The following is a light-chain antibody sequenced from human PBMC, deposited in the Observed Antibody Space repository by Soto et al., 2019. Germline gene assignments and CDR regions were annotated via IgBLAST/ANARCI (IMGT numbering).Light chain of an antibody. CDR1: SSNIGAGYD. V-gene: IGLV1-40*01. Sequence: QSVLTQPPSVSGAPGQRVTISCTGSSSNIGAGYDVHWYQQLPGTAPKLLIYSNTNRPSGVPDRFSGSKSGTSASLAITGLQAEDEADYYCQSYDSSLNGFVAFGGGTKLTVL. CDR3: QSYDSSLNGFVA. J-gene: IGLJ2*01. CDR2: SNT.